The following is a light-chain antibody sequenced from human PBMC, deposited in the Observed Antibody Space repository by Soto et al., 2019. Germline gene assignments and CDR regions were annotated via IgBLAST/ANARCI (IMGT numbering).Light chain of an antibody. CDR2: DAS. Sequence: EIVLTQSPVTLSLSPGERATLSCRASQSVTTFLAWYQQKPCQAPRLLIYDASKRATGIPARFSGSGSRTDFTLTISSLEPEDFAVYSCQQRNNWPLTFGGGTMVEIK. J-gene: IGKJ4*01. CDR3: QQRNNWPLT. CDR1: QSVTTF. V-gene: IGKV3-11*01.